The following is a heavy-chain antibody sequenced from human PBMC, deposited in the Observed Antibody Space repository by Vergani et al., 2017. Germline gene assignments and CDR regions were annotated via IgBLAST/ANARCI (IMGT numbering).Heavy chain of an antibody. Sequence: QVQLQQWGPGLVKPSETLSLTCTVSGGSISSYYWSWIRQPPGKGLEWIGYIYYSGSTNYNPSLKSRVTISVDTSKNQFSLKLSSVTAADTAVYYCARERDGYSSXFDYWGQGTLVTVSS. J-gene: IGHJ4*02. CDR1: GGSISSYY. D-gene: IGHD5-24*01. CDR3: ARERDGYSSXFDY. CDR2: IYYSGST. V-gene: IGHV4-59*01.